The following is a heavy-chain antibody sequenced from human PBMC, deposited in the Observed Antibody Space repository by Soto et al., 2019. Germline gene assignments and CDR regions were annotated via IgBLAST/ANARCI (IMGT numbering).Heavy chain of an antibody. J-gene: IGHJ6*02. V-gene: IGHV3-21*01. CDR1: GFTFSSYS. Sequence: GGSLRLSCAVSGFTFSSYSMNWVRQAPGKGLEWVSSISSSSSYIYYADSVKGRFTISRDNAKNSLYLQMNSLRAEDTAVYYCARDRGEAYYYYGMDVWGQGTTVTVSS. CDR3: ARDRGEAYYYYGMDV. CDR2: ISSSSSYI.